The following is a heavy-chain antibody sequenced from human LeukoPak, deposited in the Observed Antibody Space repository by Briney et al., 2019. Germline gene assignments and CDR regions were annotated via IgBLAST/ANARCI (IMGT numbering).Heavy chain of an antibody. V-gene: IGHV1-18*04. D-gene: IGHD3-10*01. CDR2: ISGDNGNT. CDR3: ARVELGQSEFDY. Sequence: GASVKVSFTASGYTFTIYYMHWVRQAPGQGLEWMGWISGDNGNTNYAQKLQGRVTMTTDTSTSTAYMDLRSLRSDDTAVYYCARVELGQSEFDYWGQGTLVTVSS. CDR1: GYTFTIYY. J-gene: IGHJ4*02.